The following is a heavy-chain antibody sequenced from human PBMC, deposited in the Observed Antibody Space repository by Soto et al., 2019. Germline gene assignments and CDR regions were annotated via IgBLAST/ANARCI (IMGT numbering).Heavy chain of an antibody. V-gene: IGHV5-51*01. CDR2: IYPSNSET. J-gene: IGHJ4*02. Sequence: EVQLVQSGAEVKKPGESLQISCKASGYTFTSYWIGWLRQMPGKGLEWMGIIYPSNSETRFSPSFQGQVTLSADKSIFTAYLQWSSLKASDTAIYYCARQAYHYDTYSFGYWGQGTLVTVSP. D-gene: IGHD3-22*01. CDR1: GYTFTSYW. CDR3: ARQAYHYDTYSFGY.